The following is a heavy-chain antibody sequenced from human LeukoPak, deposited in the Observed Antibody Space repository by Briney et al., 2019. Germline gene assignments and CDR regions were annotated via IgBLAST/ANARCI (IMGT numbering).Heavy chain of an antibody. CDR1: GFTFNIYG. V-gene: IGHV3-30*02. CDR2: IWYGGSKK. D-gene: IGHD2-21*01. CDR3: AKDVNAYCSGDCSDY. J-gene: IGHJ4*02. Sequence: QSGGSLRLSCAASGFTFNIYGMHWVRQAPGKGLEWVAFIWYGGSKKYYADSVKGRFTISRDNSKNMVSLEMNSLRTEDTAVYYCAKDVNAYCSGDCSDYWGQGTLVTVSS.